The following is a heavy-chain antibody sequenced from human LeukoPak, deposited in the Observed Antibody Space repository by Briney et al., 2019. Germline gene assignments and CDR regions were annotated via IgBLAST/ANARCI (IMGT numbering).Heavy chain of an antibody. J-gene: IGHJ5*02. CDR1: GFTFSTYW. D-gene: IGHD6-13*01. V-gene: IGHV3-7*02. Sequence: GGSLRLSGAVPGFTFSTYWMSWVRQAPGKGLEWVAHIKQDGSEKYYVDSVKGRFTVSRDNAKNSVYLQLSSLRTEDTAAYYCASSRWQTFDPWGQGILVTVSS. CDR3: ASSRWQTFDP. CDR2: IKQDGSEK.